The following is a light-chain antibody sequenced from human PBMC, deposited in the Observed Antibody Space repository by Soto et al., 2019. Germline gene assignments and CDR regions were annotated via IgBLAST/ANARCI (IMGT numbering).Light chain of an antibody. CDR1: QSVSSSY. CDR2: GAS. CDR3: HQYDSSPLT. J-gene: IGKJ4*01. Sequence: EIVLTQSPGTLSLSPGERATLSCRASQSVSSSYLAWYQQKPGQAPRLLIYGASSRATGIPARFSGSGSGTDFTLTISRLEPEDFAVYYWHQYDSSPLTFGGGTKVEIK. V-gene: IGKV3-20*01.